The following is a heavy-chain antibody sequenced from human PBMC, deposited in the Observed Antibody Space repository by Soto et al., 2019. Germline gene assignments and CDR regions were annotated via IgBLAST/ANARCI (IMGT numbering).Heavy chain of an antibody. V-gene: IGHV4-34*01. CDR2: INHSGST. CDR1: GGSFSGYY. D-gene: IGHD3-10*01. CDR3: AGGTGCGALLQSYYYYYCMDV. J-gene: IGHJ6*01. Sequence: PSETLSLPCSVYGGSFSGYYWSWIRQPPVKGLEWIGEINHSGSTNYNPSLKSRVTISVDTSKNQFSLKLRSVTAADTAVYYCAGGTGCGALLQSYYYYYCMDVWGQGTMVPVSP.